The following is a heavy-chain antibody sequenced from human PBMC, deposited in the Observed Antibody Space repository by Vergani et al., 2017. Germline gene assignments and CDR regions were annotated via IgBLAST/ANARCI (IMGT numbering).Heavy chain of an antibody. CDR2: ISAYNGNT. V-gene: IGHV1-18*01. D-gene: IGHD6-13*01. J-gene: IGHJ4*02. CDR3: ARVRYSSSSGNSAFDY. Sequence: QVQLVQSGAEVKKPGASVKVSCKASGYTFTSYGISWVRQAPGQGLEWMGWISAYNGNTNYAQKFQGRVTMTTDTSTSTAYMELRSLRSDDTAIYYCARVRYSSSSGNSAFDYWGQGTLVTVSS. CDR1: GYTFTSYG.